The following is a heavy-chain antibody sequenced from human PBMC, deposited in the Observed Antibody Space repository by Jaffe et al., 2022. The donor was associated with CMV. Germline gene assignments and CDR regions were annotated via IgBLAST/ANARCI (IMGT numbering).Heavy chain of an antibody. J-gene: IGHJ6*03. Sequence: EVQLVESGGGLVQPGGSLRLSCAASGFTFSSYEMNWVRQAPGKGLEWVSYISSSGSTIYYADSVKGRFTISRDNAKNSLYLQMNSLRAEDTAVYYCARGYYYYYYMDVWGKGTTVTVSS. CDR1: GFTFSSYE. CDR2: ISSSGSTI. CDR3: ARGYYYYYYMDV. V-gene: IGHV3-48*03.